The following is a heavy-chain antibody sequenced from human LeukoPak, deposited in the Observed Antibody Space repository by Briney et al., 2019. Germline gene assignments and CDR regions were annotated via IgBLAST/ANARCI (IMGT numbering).Heavy chain of an antibody. D-gene: IGHD3-10*01. CDR2: IYYSGRT. Sequence: SQTLSLTCTVSGGSISSSDYYWSWIRLHPGKGLEWIGYIYYSGRTYYNPSLRSRVTISVDTSKKQFFLRLSSVAAADTAVYYCARAVKTYYGSGSYYFDYWGQGTLVSISS. J-gene: IGHJ4*02. CDR3: ARAVKTYYGSGSYYFDY. CDR1: GGSISSSDYY. V-gene: IGHV4-30-4*01.